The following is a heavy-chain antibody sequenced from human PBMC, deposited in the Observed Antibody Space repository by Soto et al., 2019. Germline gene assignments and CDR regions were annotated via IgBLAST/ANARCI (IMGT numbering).Heavy chain of an antibody. V-gene: IGHV1-69*13. J-gene: IGHJ6*02. CDR3: ARGEAVVVPAAMGDYYGMDV. CDR2: IIPIFGTA. Sequence: ASVKVSCRASGGTFSSYAISWVRQAPGQGLEWMGGIIPIFGTANYAQKLQGRVTSTADESTSTAYLELSSLRAEDTAVYYCARGEAVVVPAAMGDYYGMDVWGQGIMVTVSS. CDR1: GGTFSSYA. D-gene: IGHD2-2*01.